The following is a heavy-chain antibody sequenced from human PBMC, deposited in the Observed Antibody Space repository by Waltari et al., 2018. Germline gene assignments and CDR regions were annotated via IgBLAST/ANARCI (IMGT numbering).Heavy chain of an antibody. D-gene: IGHD1-26*01. V-gene: IGHV4-59*01. CDR1: GGSISRYY. Sequence: QVQLQESGPGLVKPSETLSLTCTVSGGSISRYYWSWIRQPPGKGLEWIGYIYYSGSTNYNPSLKSRVTISVDTSKNQFSLKLSSVTAADTAVYYCARGNIVGASVGRPSFDYWGQGTLVTVSS. CDR3: ARGNIVGASVGRPSFDY. J-gene: IGHJ4*02. CDR2: IYYSGST.